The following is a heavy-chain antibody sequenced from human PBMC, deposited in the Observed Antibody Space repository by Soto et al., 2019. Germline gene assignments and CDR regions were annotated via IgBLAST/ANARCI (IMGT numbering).Heavy chain of an antibody. CDR2: ISGGGGNT. CDR3: AQGIAAAGYYYYGMDV. CDR1: GFTFSSYA. D-gene: IGHD6-13*01. V-gene: IGHV3-23*01. Sequence: GGSLRLSCAASGFTFSSYAMTWVRQAPGKGLEWVSGISGGGGNTFYADSVKGRFTISRDNSKNALYLQMNSLRAEDTAVYYCAQGIAAAGYYYYGMDVWGQGTTVTVSS. J-gene: IGHJ6*02.